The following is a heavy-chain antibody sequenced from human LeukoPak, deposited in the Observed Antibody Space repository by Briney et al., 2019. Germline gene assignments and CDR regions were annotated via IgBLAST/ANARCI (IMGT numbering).Heavy chain of an antibody. CDR2: ISAYNGNT. CDR3: ALASPYYYDSSGYYGY. J-gene: IGHJ4*02. Sequence: ASVKVSCRASGYTFTSYGISWVRQAPGQGLEWMGWISAYNGNTNYAQKLQGRVTMTTDTSTSTAYMELRSLRSDDTAVYYCALASPYYYDSSGYYGYWGQGTLVTVSS. D-gene: IGHD3-22*01. CDR1: GYTFTSYG. V-gene: IGHV1-18*01.